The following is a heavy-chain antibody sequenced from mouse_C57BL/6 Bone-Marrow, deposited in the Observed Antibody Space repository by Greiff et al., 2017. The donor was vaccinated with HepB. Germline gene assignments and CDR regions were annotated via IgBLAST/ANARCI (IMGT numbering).Heavy chain of an antibody. CDR3: ARSRAYSSNL. J-gene: IGHJ3*01. CDR2: IYPGDGDT. CDR1: GYAFSSYW. V-gene: IGHV1-82*01. D-gene: IGHD2-5*01. Sequence: VQLQQSGPELVKPGASVKISCKASGYAFSSYWMNWVKQRPGKGLEWIGRIYPGDGDTNYNGKFKGKATLTADKSSSTANMQLSSLTSEDSAVYFCARSRAYSSNLWGRGTRVTVSA.